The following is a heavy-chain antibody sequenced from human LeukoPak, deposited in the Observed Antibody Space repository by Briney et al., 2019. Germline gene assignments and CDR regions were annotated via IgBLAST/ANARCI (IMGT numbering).Heavy chain of an antibody. D-gene: IGHD5-18*01. J-gene: IGHJ4*02. Sequence: PSKTLSLTCTVSGDSISNYFWSWIRQPAGKGLEWIGRIYAGEGAKYNPSLETRVTVSVDTSTNQLSLKLSSVTAADTAVYYCAREGYSYGYYFDYWGQGTLVTVSS. V-gene: IGHV4-4*07. CDR2: IYAGEGA. CDR3: AREGYSYGYYFDY. CDR1: GDSISNYF.